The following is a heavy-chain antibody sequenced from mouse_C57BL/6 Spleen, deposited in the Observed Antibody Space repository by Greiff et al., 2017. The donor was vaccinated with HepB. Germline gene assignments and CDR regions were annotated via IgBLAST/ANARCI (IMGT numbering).Heavy chain of an antibody. CDR3: ARDENDGYYFDY. CDR1: GYSITSGYY. V-gene: IGHV3-6*01. CDR2: ISYDGSN. Sequence: DVKLQESGPGLVKPSQSLSLTCSVTGYSITSGYYWNWIRQFPGNKLEWMGYISYDGSNNYNPSLKNRISITRDTSKNQLFLKLNSVTTEDTATYYCARDENDGYYFDYWGQGTTLTVSS. J-gene: IGHJ2*01. D-gene: IGHD2-3*01.